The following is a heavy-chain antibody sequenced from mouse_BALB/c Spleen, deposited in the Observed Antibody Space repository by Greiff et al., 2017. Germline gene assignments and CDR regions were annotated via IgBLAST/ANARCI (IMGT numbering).Heavy chain of an antibody. V-gene: IGHV14-3*02. CDR1: GFNIKDTY. CDR3: AYCDYGGFAY. D-gene: IGHD2-4*01. Sequence: VQLKESGAELVKPGASVKLSCTASGFNIKDTYMHWVKQRPEQGLEWIGRIDPANGNTKSDPKFQGKATITADTSSNTAYLQLSSLTSEDTAVYYCAYCDYGGFAYWGQGTLVTVSA. CDR2: IDPANGNT. J-gene: IGHJ3*01.